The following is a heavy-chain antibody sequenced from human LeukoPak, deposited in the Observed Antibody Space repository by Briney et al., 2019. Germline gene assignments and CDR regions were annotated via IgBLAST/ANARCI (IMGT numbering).Heavy chain of an antibody. CDR2: INHSGGT. V-gene: IGHV4-34*01. CDR1: GGSFSGYY. Sequence: SETLSLTCAVYGGSFSGYYWSWIRQPPGKGLEWIGEINHSGGTNYNPSLKSRVTISVDTSKNQFSLKLSSVTAADTAVYYCARHLGIAADRFFDYWGQGTLVTVSS. D-gene: IGHD6-13*01. CDR3: ARHLGIAADRFFDY. J-gene: IGHJ4*02.